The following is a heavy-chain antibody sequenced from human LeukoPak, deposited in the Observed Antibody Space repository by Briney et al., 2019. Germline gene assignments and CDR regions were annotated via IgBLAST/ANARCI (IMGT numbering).Heavy chain of an antibody. Sequence: GGSLRLSCAASGFTFSSYAVSWVRQAPGKGLEWVSAISGSGGSTYYADSVKGRFTISRDNSKNTLYLQMNSLRAEDTAVYYCANYAGVGGAARPGGFDYWGQGTLVTVSS. CDR1: GFTFSSYA. CDR2: ISGSGGST. D-gene: IGHD6-6*01. V-gene: IGHV3-23*01. CDR3: ANYAGVGGAARPGGFDY. J-gene: IGHJ4*02.